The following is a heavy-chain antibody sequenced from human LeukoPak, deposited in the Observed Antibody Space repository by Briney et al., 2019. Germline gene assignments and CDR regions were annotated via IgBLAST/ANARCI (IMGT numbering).Heavy chain of an antibody. CDR3: ASSIAAAGRNFDY. CDR1: GGSFSGYY. D-gene: IGHD6-13*01. V-gene: IGHV4-34*01. J-gene: IGHJ4*02. CDR2: INHSGST. Sequence: PSETLSLICAVYGGSFSGYYWSWIRQPPGKGLEWIGEINHSGSTNYNPSLKSRVTISVDTSKNQFSLKLSSVTAADTAVYYCASSIAAAGRNFDYWGQGTLVTVSS.